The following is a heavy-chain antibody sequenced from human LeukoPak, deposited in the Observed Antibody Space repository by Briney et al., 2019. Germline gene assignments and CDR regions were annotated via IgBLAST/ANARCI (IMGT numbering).Heavy chain of an antibody. Sequence: PSGTLSLTCAVSGGSISSNNWWSWVRQPPGKGLEWIGEIYHSGSTDYNPSLESRVTISVDRSKNQLSLKLSSVTAADTAVYYCARGFYGSGSYSSPGFHAFDIWGQGTMVTVSS. J-gene: IGHJ3*02. V-gene: IGHV4-4*02. CDR3: ARGFYGSGSYSSPGFHAFDI. D-gene: IGHD3-10*01. CDR2: IYHSGST. CDR1: GGSISSNNW.